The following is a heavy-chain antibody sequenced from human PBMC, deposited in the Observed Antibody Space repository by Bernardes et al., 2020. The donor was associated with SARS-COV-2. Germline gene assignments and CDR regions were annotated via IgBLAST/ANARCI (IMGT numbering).Heavy chain of an antibody. D-gene: IGHD3-22*01. CDR1: GFTFSSYW. CDR3: LREVDYHSSGFGFDY. Sequence: GGSLRLSCAASGFTFSSYWMSWVRQAPGKGLEWVANIKQDGSEKYYVDSVKGRFTISRDNAKNSLYLQMNSLRAEDTAVYYCLREVDYHSSGFGFDYWGQGIPVTVSS. J-gene: IGHJ4*02. CDR2: IKQDGSEK. V-gene: IGHV3-7*01.